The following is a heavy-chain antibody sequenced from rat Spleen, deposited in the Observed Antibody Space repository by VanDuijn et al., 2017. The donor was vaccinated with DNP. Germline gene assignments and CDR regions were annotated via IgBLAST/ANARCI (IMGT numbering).Heavy chain of an antibody. D-gene: IGHD5-1*01. V-gene: IGHV5-31*01. CDR1: GFTFNKYW. CDR2: ITSSGGST. J-gene: IGHJ4*01. CDR3: ARVQLGYFAMDA. Sequence: EVQLVESGGDLVQPGRSLKLSCVASGFTFNKYWMTWIRQVQGKGLEWFAAITSSGGSTYYPDSVKGRFTISRDNAKSTLYLQMDSLRSEETATYYCARVQLGYFAMDAWGQGTSVTVSS.